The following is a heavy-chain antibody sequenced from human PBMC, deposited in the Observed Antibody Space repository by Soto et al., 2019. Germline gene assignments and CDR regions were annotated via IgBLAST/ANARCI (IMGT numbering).Heavy chain of an antibody. Sequence: GGSLRLSCAASGFTFSSYWMSWVRQAPGKGLEWVANIKQDGSEKYYVDSVKGRFTISRDNAKNSLYLQMNSLRAEDTAVYYCARGGGRGAVADEPDDYWGQGTLVTVSS. V-gene: IGHV3-7*05. CDR3: ARGGGRGAVADEPDDY. J-gene: IGHJ4*02. CDR2: IKQDGSEK. D-gene: IGHD6-19*01. CDR1: GFTFSSYW.